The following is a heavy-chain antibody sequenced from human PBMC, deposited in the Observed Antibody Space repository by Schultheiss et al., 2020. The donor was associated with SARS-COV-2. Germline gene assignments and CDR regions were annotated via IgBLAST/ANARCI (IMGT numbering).Heavy chain of an antibody. CDR1: GFTVSSNY. Sequence: GGSLRLSCAASGFTVSSNYMSWIRQAPGKGLEWVSYISSSSSTIYYADSVKGRFTISRDNAKNTLYLQMNSLRAEDTAVYHCATTTVYYYGMDVWGQGTTVTVSS. D-gene: IGHD4-11*01. CDR2: ISSSSSTI. J-gene: IGHJ6*02. CDR3: ATTTVYYYGMDV. V-gene: IGHV3-11*04.